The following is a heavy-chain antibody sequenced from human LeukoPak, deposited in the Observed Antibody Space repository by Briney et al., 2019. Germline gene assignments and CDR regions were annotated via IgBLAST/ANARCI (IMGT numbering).Heavy chain of an antibody. V-gene: IGHV3-21*01. D-gene: IGHD4-17*01. J-gene: IGHJ3*02. CDR2: ISSSSSYI. CDR3: ARDLLGTVTTFHAFDI. Sequence: GGSLRLSCAASGFTFSSYSMNWVRQAPGKRLEWVSSISSSSSYICYADSVKGRFTISRDNAKNSLYLQMNSLRAEDTAVYYCARDLLGTVTTFHAFDIWGQGTMVTVSS. CDR1: GFTFSSYS.